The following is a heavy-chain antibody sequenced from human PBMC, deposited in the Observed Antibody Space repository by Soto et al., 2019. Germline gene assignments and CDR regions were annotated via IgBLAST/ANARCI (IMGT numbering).Heavy chain of an antibody. CDR2: IGSSSSTI. CDR1: GFTFSSYS. D-gene: IGHD3-22*01. J-gene: IGHJ1*01. Sequence: GGSLRLSCAASGFTFSSYSMNWVRQAPWKGLEWVSYIGSSSSTIYYADSVKGRFTISRDNAKNSLYLQMNSLRDEDTAVYYCARDNLGYYYDSSGYYLHWGQGTLVTVSS. V-gene: IGHV3-48*02. CDR3: ARDNLGYYYDSSGYYLH.